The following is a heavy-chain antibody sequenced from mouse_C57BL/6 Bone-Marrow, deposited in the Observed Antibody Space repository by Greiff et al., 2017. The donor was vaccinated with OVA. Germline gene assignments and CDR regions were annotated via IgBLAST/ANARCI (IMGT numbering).Heavy chain of an antibody. CDR1: GYSFTDYN. CDR2: INPNYGTT. CDR3: ARSDDYVLAWFAY. Sequence: QLQQSGPELVKPGASVKISCKASGYSFTDYNMNWVKQSNGKSLEWIGVINPNYGTTSYNQKFKGKATLTVDRSPSTAYMQLNSLTSEDSAVYYCARSDDYVLAWFAYWGQGTLVTVSA. J-gene: IGHJ3*01. D-gene: IGHD2-4*01. V-gene: IGHV1-39*01.